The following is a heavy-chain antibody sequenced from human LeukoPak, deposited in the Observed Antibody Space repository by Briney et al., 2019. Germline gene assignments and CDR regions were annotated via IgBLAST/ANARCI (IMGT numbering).Heavy chain of an antibody. CDR3: ARDYDSSGYYEADAFDI. J-gene: IGHJ3*02. V-gene: IGHV3-74*01. CDR1: GFTFSRYW. Sequence: PGGSLRLSCAASGFTFSRYWMHWVRQAPGKGLVWVSRINNDGSVTTYADSVKGRFTISRDNAKNTLYPQMNSLRAEDTAIYYCARDYDSSGYYEADAFDIWGQGTMVTVSS. D-gene: IGHD3-22*01. CDR2: INNDGSVT.